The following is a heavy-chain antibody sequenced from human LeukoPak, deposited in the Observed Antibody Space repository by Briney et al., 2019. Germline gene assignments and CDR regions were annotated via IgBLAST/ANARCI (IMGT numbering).Heavy chain of an antibody. V-gene: IGHV3-33*01. CDR1: GFTFSSYG. Sequence: PGGSLRLSCAASGFTFSSYGMHWVRQAPGKGLEWVAVTWYDGSNKYYADSVKGRFTISRDNSKNTLYLQMNSLRAEDTAVYYCARDRVSGSYPDAFDIWGQGTMVTVSS. D-gene: IGHD1-26*01. J-gene: IGHJ3*02. CDR2: TWYDGSNK. CDR3: ARDRVSGSYPDAFDI.